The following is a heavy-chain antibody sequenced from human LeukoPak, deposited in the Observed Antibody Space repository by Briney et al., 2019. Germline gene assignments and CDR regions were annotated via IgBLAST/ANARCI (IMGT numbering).Heavy chain of an antibody. D-gene: IGHD6-6*01. V-gene: IGHV4-61*02. CDR2: IYTSGST. CDR3: ARVGIAARLDYYYMDV. Sequence: SQTLSLTCTVSGGSISSGSYYWSWIRQPAGKGLEWIGRIYTSGSTNYNPSLKSRVTISVDTSKNQFSLKLSSVTAADTAVYYCARVGIAARLDYYYMDVWGKGTTVTVSS. J-gene: IGHJ6*03. CDR1: GGSISSGSYY.